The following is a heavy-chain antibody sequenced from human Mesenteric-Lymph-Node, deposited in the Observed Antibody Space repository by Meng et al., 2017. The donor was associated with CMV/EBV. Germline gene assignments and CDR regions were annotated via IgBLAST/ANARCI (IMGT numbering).Heavy chain of an antibody. CDR1: GFTFSSYE. J-gene: IGHJ4*02. Sequence: GESLKISCAASGFTFSSYEMNWVRQAPGKGLEWVSYISSSGSTIYYADSVKGRFTISRDNAKNSLYLQMNSLRAEDTAVYYCARGGGCSSTSCIYYFDYWGQGTLVTVSS. CDR2: ISSSGSTI. D-gene: IGHD2-2*01. CDR3: ARGGGCSSTSCIYYFDY. V-gene: IGHV3-48*03.